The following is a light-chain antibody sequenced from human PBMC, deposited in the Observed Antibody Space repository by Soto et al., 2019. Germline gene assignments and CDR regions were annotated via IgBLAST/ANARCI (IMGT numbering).Light chain of an antibody. J-gene: IGKJ4*01. V-gene: IGKV1-6*02. CDR2: AAT. CDR3: LQDHNYPLT. CDR1: QGIGND. Sequence: AIQMAQSPSSLSASVGDRVTITCRASQGIGNDVGWYQQKPGKAPKLPLYAATTLQSGVPSRFSGTRSGTEFTLTISSLQPEDFAPYYCLQDHNYPLTFGGGTQVEIK.